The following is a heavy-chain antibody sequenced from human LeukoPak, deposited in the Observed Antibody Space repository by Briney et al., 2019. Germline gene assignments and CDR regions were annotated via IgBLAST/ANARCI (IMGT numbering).Heavy chain of an antibody. CDR3: ARGRGPYCGGDCSVFAGGFYY. D-gene: IGHD2-21*02. Sequence: SETLSLTCTVSGGSISSSSYYWGWIRQPPGKGLEWIGSIYYSGSTYYNPSLESRVTISVDTSKNQFSLKLSSVTAADTAVYYCARGRGPYCGGDCSVFAGGFYYWGQGTLVTVSS. V-gene: IGHV4-39*07. CDR2: IYYSGST. CDR1: GGSISSSSYY. J-gene: IGHJ4*02.